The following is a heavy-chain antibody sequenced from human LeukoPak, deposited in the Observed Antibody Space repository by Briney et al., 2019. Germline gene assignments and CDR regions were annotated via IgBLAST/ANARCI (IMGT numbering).Heavy chain of an antibody. D-gene: IGHD1-26*01. CDR1: GFTFSSYS. J-gene: IGHJ4*02. Sequence: GGSLRLSCAASGFTFSSYSMNWVRQAPGKGLEWVSSISSSSGYIYYADSVKGRFTISRDNAKNSLYLQMNSLRAEDTAVYYCARTEVGATNNWGQGTLVTVSS. CDR2: ISSSSGYI. CDR3: ARTEVGATNN. V-gene: IGHV3-21*01.